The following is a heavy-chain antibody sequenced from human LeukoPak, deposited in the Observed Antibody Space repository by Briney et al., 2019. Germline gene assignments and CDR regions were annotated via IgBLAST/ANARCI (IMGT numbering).Heavy chain of an antibody. CDR2: IIPILGIA. V-gene: IGHV1-69*04. D-gene: IGHD5-24*01. CDR3: AREGVEMATITYYFDY. CDR1: GGTFSSYA. J-gene: IGHJ4*02. Sequence: SVKVSCKASGGTFSSYAISWVRQAPGQGLEWMGRIIPILGIANYAQKFQGRVTITADKSTSTAYMELSSLRSEDTAVYYCAREGVEMATITYYFDYWGQGTLVTVSS.